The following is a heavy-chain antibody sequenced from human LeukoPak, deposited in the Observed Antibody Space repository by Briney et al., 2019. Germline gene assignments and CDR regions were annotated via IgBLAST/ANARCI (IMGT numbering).Heavy chain of an antibody. CDR3: AKGSTTVTTKAPVDY. D-gene: IGHD4-17*01. J-gene: IGHJ4*02. CDR2: IYYSGST. Sequence: SETLSLTCTVSGGSISSYYWSWIRQPPGKGLEWIGYIYYSGSTNYNPSLKSRVTISVDTSKNQFSLKLSSVTAADTAVYYCAKGSTTVTTKAPVDYWGQGTLVTVSS. V-gene: IGHV4-59*01. CDR1: GGSISSYY.